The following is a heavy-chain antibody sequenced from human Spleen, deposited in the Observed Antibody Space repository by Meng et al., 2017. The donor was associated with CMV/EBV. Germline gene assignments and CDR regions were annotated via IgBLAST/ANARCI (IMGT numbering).Heavy chain of an antibody. Sequence: CKSARYTFSDHYIHWVRQAPGQGLEWMGWLDPSSGDTNYEQKFQGRVTMTRDTSISTAYMELSRLRSDDTAVYYCARQGYSYGPPLDHWGQGALVTVSS. J-gene: IGHJ4*02. CDR3: ARQGYSYGPPLDH. CDR1: RYTFSDHY. CDR2: LDPSSGDT. D-gene: IGHD5-18*01. V-gene: IGHV1-2*02.